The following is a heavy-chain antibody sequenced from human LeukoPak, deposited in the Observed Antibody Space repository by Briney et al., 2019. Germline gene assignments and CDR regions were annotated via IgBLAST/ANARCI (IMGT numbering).Heavy chain of an antibody. Sequence: GGSLRLSCAASGFTFRTYAMSWVRQAPGKGLEWVSTLSGSGGHTYYADSVKGRFTISRDNSKNTLYLQMNSLRAGDTAVYYCAKARQLRLWGYGMDVWGQGTTVTVSS. CDR2: LSGSGGHT. CDR1: GFTFRTYA. J-gene: IGHJ6*02. D-gene: IGHD5-18*01. CDR3: AKARQLRLWGYGMDV. V-gene: IGHV3-23*01.